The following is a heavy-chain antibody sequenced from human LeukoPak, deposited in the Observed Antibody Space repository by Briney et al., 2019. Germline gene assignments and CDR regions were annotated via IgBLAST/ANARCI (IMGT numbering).Heavy chain of an antibody. CDR3: AKEFNRGLPDY. J-gene: IGHJ4*02. V-gene: IGHV3-30*18. CDR2: ISYDGSNE. Sequence: GGSLRLSCAASGFTFSTYGMHWVRQAPGKGLEWVAVISYDGSNEYYADSVKGRFTISRDNSKNTLYLQMSSLRAEDTAAYYCAKEFNRGLPDYWGQGTLVTVPS. CDR1: GFTFSTYG. D-gene: IGHD2-21*01.